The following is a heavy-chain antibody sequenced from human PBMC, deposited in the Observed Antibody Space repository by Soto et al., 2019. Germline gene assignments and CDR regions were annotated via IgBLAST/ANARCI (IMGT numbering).Heavy chain of an antibody. J-gene: IGHJ3*01. Sequence: QVQLVQSGAEVTKPGASVKVSCKASGYSFITYYLHWVRQAPGQGLEWMAIINPSGGSNTYAQKFQGRVTLTKDTSTSTVYLELSSLRSYDTAVYYFAAYCSGSHGPGPWNCGQGTLVTVSS. CDR2: INPSGGSN. CDR1: GYSFITYY. D-gene: IGHD2-15*01. V-gene: IGHV1-46*03. CDR3: AAYCSGSHGPGPWN.